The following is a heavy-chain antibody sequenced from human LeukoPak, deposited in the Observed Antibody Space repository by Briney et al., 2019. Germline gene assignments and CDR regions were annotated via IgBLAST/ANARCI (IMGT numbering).Heavy chain of an antibody. V-gene: IGHV1-2*02. CDR3: ARYSSGWYYFDY. Sequence: ASVKVSCKASGYTFTGYYMHWVRQALGQGLEWMGWINPNSGGTNYAQKFQGRVTMTRDTSISTAYMELSRLRSDDTAVYYCARYSSGWYYFDYWGQGTLVTVSS. CDR2: INPNSGGT. D-gene: IGHD6-19*01. J-gene: IGHJ4*02. CDR1: GYTFTGYY.